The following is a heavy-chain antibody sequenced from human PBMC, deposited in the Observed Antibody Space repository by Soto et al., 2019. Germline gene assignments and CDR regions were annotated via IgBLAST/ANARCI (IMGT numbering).Heavy chain of an antibody. CDR2: IWYDGSNK. J-gene: IGHJ6*02. D-gene: IGHD1-26*01. V-gene: IGHV3-33*01. CDR3: ARAGATGLYYYYYGMDV. CDR1: GVTFSSYG. Sequence: GGSLRLSCAASGVTFSSYGMHWVRQAPGKGLEWVAVIWYDGSNKYYADSVKGRFTISRDNSKNTLYLQMNSLRAEDTAVYYCARAGATGLYYYYYGMDVWGQGTTVTVSS.